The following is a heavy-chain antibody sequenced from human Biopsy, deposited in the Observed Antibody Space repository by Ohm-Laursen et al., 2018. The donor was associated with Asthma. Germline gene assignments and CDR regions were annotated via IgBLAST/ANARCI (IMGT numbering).Heavy chain of an antibody. V-gene: IGHV3-9*01. CDR2: ISWNSGNI. J-gene: IGHJ4*01. D-gene: IGHD3-22*01. CDR1: GFSFDDCA. Sequence: SLRPSCAASGFSFDDCAMHWVRQAPGKGLEWVSSISWNSGNIDYADSVKGRFTISRDNAKNSLHLQMQSLRPEDTAFYYCAKSADYYDSTDYLDFWGRGTLVTVSS. CDR3: AKSADYYDSTDYLDF.